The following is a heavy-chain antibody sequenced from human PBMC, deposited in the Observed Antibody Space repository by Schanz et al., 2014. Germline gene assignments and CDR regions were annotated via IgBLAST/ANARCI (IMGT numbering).Heavy chain of an antibody. V-gene: IGHV3-23*04. CDR1: GFTFTNYA. D-gene: IGHD2-8*02. CDR2: ISDSGDTA. Sequence: VQQVESGGGVVQPGRSLRLSCAASGFTFTNYAMSWVRQAPGKGLEWVSLISDSGDTAYYADSVKGRFTISRDNFKGALYLQMSSLRAEDTAVYYCAKSLESCPGGRCSRGYFDYWGQGTLXTVSS. J-gene: IGHJ4*02. CDR3: AKSLESCPGGRCSRGYFDY.